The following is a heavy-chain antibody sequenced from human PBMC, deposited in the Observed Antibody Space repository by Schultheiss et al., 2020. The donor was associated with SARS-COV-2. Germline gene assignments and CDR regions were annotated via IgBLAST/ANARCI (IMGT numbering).Heavy chain of an antibody. CDR3: ARVRRDYDFWSSSYFYGMDV. V-gene: IGHV3-13*05. CDR1: GFTFSIYA. CDR2: IGTAGDP. J-gene: IGHJ6*02. Sequence: GGSLRLSCSASGFTFSIYAMHWVRQATGKGLEWVSPIGTAGDPYYPDSVKGRFTISRDNSKNTLYLQMNSLRVEDTAVYYCARVRRDYDFWSSSYFYGMDVWGQGTTVTVSS. D-gene: IGHD3-3*01.